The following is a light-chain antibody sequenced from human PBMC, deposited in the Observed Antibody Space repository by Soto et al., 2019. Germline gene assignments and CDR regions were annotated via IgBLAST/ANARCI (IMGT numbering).Light chain of an antibody. V-gene: IGKV1-5*03. CDR3: QQYNSYART. Sequence: DIQMTQSPSTLSASVGDRVTITCRASKSISSWLAWYQQKPGKAPKLLIYKASSLESGVPSRFSGSGSGTECTLTISSLQPDDFATYYCQQYNSYARTFGQGTKVEIK. J-gene: IGKJ1*01. CDR2: KAS. CDR1: KSISSW.